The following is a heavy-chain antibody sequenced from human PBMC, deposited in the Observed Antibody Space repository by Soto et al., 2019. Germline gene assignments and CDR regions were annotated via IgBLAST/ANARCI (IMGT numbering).Heavy chain of an antibody. CDR1: GFTFSSYA. D-gene: IGHD3-10*01. CDR3: ARSDYYGSGSINYYYGMDV. V-gene: IGHV3-30-3*01. Sequence: QVQLVESGGGVVQPGRSLRLSCAASGFTFSSYAMHWVRQAPGKGLEWVAVISYDGSNKYYADSVKGRFTISRDNSKNTLYLQMNSLRAEDTAVYYCARSDYYGSGSINYYYGMDVWGQGTTVTVSS. CDR2: ISYDGSNK. J-gene: IGHJ6*02.